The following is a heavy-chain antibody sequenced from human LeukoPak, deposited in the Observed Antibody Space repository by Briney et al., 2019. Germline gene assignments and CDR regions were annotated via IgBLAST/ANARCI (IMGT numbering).Heavy chain of an antibody. Sequence: SETLSLTCTFSDGSVSSVGYYWGLIRQPPGKGLEWIGSIYYSGTTYYNPSLASRVTIFVDTSKNQFSLRLSSVTAADTAVYYCARRDQAIDYWGQGTLVTVSS. CDR2: IYYSGTT. J-gene: IGHJ4*02. V-gene: IGHV4-39*01. CDR3: ARRDQAIDY. CDR1: DGSVSSVGYY. D-gene: IGHD5-24*01.